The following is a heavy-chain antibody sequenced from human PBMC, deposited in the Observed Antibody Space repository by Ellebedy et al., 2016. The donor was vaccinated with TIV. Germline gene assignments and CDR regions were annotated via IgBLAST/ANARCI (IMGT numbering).Heavy chain of an antibody. CDR2: IYPTDSDT. CDR1: GYTFTNYW. V-gene: IGHV5-51*01. CDR3: ARPSDWNDGYFHY. Sequence: GESLKISCKASGYTFTNYWIGWVRQMPGKGLEWMGIIYPTDSDTRYSPSFQGQVTIPADKSISTAYLQWNSLKASDTAMFYCARPSDWNDGYFHYWGQGTLVTVSS. J-gene: IGHJ4*02. D-gene: IGHD1-1*01.